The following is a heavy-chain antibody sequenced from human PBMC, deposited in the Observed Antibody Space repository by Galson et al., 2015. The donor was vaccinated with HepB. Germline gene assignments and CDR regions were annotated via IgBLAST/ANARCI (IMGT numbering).Heavy chain of an antibody. V-gene: IGHV1-69*06. Sequence: SVKVSCKASGGTFSSYAISWVRQAPGQGLEWMGGIIPIFGTANYAQEFQGRVTITADKSTSTAYMELSSLRSEDTAVYYCARGDSSSGNFDYWGQGTLVTVSS. CDR3: ARGDSSSGNFDY. J-gene: IGHJ4*02. CDR1: GGTFSSYA. D-gene: IGHD6-6*01. CDR2: IIPIFGTA.